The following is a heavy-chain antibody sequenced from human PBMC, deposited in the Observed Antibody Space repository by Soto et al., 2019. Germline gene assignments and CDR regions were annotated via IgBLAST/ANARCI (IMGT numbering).Heavy chain of an antibody. CDR1: GFTVRTFA. CDR3: ARDPAGGSGYYYLFDY. J-gene: IGHJ4*02. V-gene: IGHV3-30-3*01. Sequence: HPGGSLRLSCAASGFTVRTFAMHWVRQAPGKGVDWVAVISYDGSNKYYADSVKGRFTISRDNSKNTLYLQMNSLRAEDTAVYYCARDPAGGSGYYYLFDYWGQGTLVTVSS. CDR2: ISYDGSNK. D-gene: IGHD3-22*01.